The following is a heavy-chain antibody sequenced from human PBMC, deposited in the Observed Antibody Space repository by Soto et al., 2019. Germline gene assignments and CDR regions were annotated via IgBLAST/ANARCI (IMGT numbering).Heavy chain of an antibody. CDR1: GFTFSSYS. CDR3: ARDTAVAGGFDY. Sequence: GGSLRLSCAASGFTFSSYSMNWVRQAPGKGLEWVSSISSSSSYIYYADSVKGRFTISRDNAKNSLYLQMNSLRAEDTAVYYCARDTAVAGGFDYWGQGTLVTVSS. V-gene: IGHV3-21*01. D-gene: IGHD6-19*01. CDR2: ISSSSSYI. J-gene: IGHJ4*02.